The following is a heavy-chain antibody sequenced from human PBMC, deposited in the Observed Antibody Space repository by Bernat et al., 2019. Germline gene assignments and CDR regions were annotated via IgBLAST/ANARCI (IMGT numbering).Heavy chain of an antibody. D-gene: IGHD2-15*01. V-gene: IGHV2-70*04. CDR1: GFSLSTTGMR. J-gene: IGHJ4*02. Sequence: QVTLKESGPALVKPTQTLTLTCTFSGFSLSTTGMRVSWIRQPPGKALEWLAHIDWDDDKFYSTSLKTRLTISKDTSKNQVVLTMTNMDPVDTATYYCAQTAGGYSFDYWGQGALVTVSS. CDR3: AQTAGGYSFDY. CDR2: IDWDDDK.